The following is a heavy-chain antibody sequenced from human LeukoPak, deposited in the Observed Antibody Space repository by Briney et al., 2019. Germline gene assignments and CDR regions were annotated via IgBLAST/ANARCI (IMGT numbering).Heavy chain of an antibody. D-gene: IGHD1-14*01. V-gene: IGHV3-48*03. J-gene: IGHJ4*02. CDR2: ISSSGNTI. CDR1: GFTFSSYE. Sequence: PGGSLRLSCAASGFTFSSYEMNWVRQAPGKGLEWVSYISSSGNTIYYADSVKGRFTISRDNAKNSLYLHMNSLRAEDTAVYYCARVEPPSDYWGQGTLVTVSS. CDR3: ARVEPPSDY.